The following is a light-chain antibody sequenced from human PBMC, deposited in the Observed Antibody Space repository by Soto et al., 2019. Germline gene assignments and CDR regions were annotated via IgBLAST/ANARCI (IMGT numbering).Light chain of an antibody. CDR1: QGISTY. J-gene: IGKJ1*01. CDR3: QQYYSYPQT. CDR2: AAS. Sequence: AIRMTQSPSSLSASTGDRVTITCRASQGISTYLAWYQQKPGKAPKLLIYAASTLQSGVPSRFSGSGSGTDFTLTIGGLQSEDFATYYCQQYYSYPQTFGQGTKGEIK. V-gene: IGKV1-8*01.